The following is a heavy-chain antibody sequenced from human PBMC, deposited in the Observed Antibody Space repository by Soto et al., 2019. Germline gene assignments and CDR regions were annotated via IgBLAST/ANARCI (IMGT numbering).Heavy chain of an antibody. D-gene: IGHD3-3*01. V-gene: IGHV1-3*01. CDR2: INAGNGNT. Sequence: GASVKVSCKASGYTFTSYAMHWVRQAPGQRLEWMGWINAGNGNTKYSQKFQGRVTITRDTSASTAYMEPSSLRSEDTAVYYCARDQDDFWSGYSSVDATRYYYYMDVWGKGTTVTVSS. J-gene: IGHJ6*03. CDR1: GYTFTSYA. CDR3: ARDQDDFWSGYSSVDATRYYYYMDV.